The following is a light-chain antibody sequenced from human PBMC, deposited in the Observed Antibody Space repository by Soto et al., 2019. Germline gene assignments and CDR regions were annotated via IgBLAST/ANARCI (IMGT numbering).Light chain of an antibody. CDR1: QAIDSW. J-gene: IGKJ1*01. Sequence: DIQMTQSPSSVSASVGDRVTITCRASQAIDSWLAWYQQKPGEAPKLLIFTGSLLHSGVPARFSGSGSGTDCTLTISSLQPEDFATYYCQQTLSFPPTFGQGTKE. V-gene: IGKV1-12*01. CDR2: TGS. CDR3: QQTLSFPPT.